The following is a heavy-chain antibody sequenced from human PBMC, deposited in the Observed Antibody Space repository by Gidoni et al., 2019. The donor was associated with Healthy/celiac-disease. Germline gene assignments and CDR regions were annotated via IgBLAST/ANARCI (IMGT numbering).Heavy chain of an antibody. CDR2: ISYDGSNK. J-gene: IGHJ1*01. D-gene: IGHD3-22*01. CDR3: ARDNAATTIYYDSSGYCFQH. CDR1: GSTFSSYA. V-gene: IGHV3-30-3*01. Sequence: QVQLVASGGGVVQPGRSLRLSCAASGSTFSSYAMHWVRQAPGKGLEWVAVISYDGSNKYYADSVKGRFTISRDNSKNTLYLQMNSLRAEDTAVYYCARDNAATTIYYDSSGYCFQHWGQGTLVTVSS.